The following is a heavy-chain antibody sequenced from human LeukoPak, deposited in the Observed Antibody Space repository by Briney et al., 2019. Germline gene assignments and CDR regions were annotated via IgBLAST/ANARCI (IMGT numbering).Heavy chain of an antibody. CDR3: AKWGDYDILTGYYVSDF. Sequence: GGSLRLSSAASGFIFRNYAMSWVRQAPGEGLEWVSSITGSGDSTYYADSVKGRFTISRDNSTNTLYVEMNTLRAEDTAVYYCAKWGDYDILTGYYVSDFWGQGTLVTVSS. CDR2: ITGSGDST. J-gene: IGHJ4*02. D-gene: IGHD3-9*01. CDR1: GFIFRNYA. V-gene: IGHV3-23*01.